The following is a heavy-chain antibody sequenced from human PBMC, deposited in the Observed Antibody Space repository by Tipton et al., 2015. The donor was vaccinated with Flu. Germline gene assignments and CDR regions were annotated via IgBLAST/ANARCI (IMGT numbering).Heavy chain of an antibody. Sequence: TLSLTCAVSGGSISSRNWWNWVRQTPGMGLEWIGEIFHSGSTNYKPSLQTRVTVSLDKSKNLFSLKLSSVTAADTAVYYCARSTTVNMLGYYGLDVWGQGTTVTVSS. D-gene: IGHD4-17*01. V-gene: IGHV4-4*02. CDR1: GGSISSRNW. J-gene: IGHJ6*02. CDR3: ARSTTVNMLGYYGLDV. CDR2: IFHSGST.